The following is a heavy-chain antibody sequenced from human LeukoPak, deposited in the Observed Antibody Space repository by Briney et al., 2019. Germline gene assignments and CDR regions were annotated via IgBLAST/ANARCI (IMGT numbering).Heavy chain of an antibody. J-gene: IGHJ4*02. V-gene: IGHV3-74*01. CDR2: IASDGSST. D-gene: IGHD2/OR15-2a*01. Sequence: GGSLRLSCAASGFTFSSYWMNWVRQAPGKGLVWVSRIASDGSSTTYADSVKGRFTISKDNAKNTVYLQMNNLRAEDTAVYYCVSFYEAYWGRGTLVTVSS. CDR1: GFTFSSYW. CDR3: VSFYEAY.